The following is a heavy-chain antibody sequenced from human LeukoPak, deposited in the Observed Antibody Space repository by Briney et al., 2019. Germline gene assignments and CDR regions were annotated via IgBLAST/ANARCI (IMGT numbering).Heavy chain of an antibody. CDR1: GFIFDDYG. J-gene: IGHJ4*02. CDR2: INWNGSIT. V-gene: IGHV3-20*04. Sequence: PGGSLRLSCAASGFIFDDYGMSWVRHAPGKGLEWVSGINWNGSITAYADSVKGRFTISRDNAKNSLYLQMNSLRAEDTSLYYCARVYLSQQLGPVLDYWGQGTLVTVSS. D-gene: IGHD6-13*01. CDR3: ARVYLSQQLGPVLDY.